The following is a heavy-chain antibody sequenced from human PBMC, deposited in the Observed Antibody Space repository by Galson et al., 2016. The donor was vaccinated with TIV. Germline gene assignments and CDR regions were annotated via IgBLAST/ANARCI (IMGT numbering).Heavy chain of an antibody. V-gene: IGHV5-51*01. CDR2: VNPGGSTI. CDR1: GYSFTSQW. J-gene: IGHJ3*02. D-gene: IGHD4-17*01. CDR3: ARQYDFGDYRGDAFDI. Sequence: SCKASGYSFTSQWIAWVRQVPGKGLEWVGVVNPGGSTIRYSPSFQGQVTISSDKSISTAYLQWISLRASDTATYYCARQYDFGDYRGDAFDIWGQGTMVTVSS.